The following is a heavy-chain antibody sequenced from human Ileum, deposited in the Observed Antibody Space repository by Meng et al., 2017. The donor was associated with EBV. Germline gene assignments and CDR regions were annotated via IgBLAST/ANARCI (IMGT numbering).Heavy chain of an antibody. Sequence: HVYLQRWAEGLFKPSEPLPLTVAVIGGSFSGYYWSWIRQSPGKGLEWIGEINHSGSTNYNPSLKSRVTISVDTSKNQFSLKLTSVTAADTAVYYCAREARSSGYHPGIGPWGQGTLVTVFS. CDR3: AREARSSGYHPGIGP. CDR2: INHSGST. V-gene: IGHV4-34*02. J-gene: IGHJ5*02. D-gene: IGHD3-22*01. CDR1: GGSFSGYY.